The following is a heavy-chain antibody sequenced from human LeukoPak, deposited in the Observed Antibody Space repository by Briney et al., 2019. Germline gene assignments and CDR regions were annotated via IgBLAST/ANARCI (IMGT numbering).Heavy chain of an antibody. D-gene: IGHD5-18*01. CDR2: IYSGGST. CDR1: GFTVSSNY. J-gene: IGHJ4*02. CDR3: ARAGGYSYGLELDY. V-gene: IGHV3-53*01. Sequence: GGSLRLSCAASGFTVSSNYMSWVRQAPGKGLEWVSVIYSGGSTYYADSVKGRFTISRDNSKNTLYLQMNSLRAEDTAVYYCARAGGYSYGLELDYWGQGTLVTVSS.